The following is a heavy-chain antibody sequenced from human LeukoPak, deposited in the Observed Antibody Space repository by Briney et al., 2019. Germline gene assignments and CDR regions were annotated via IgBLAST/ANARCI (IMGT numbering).Heavy chain of an antibody. J-gene: IGHJ5*02. D-gene: IGHD3-16*02. CDR2: IIPIFGTA. Sequence: GASVKVSCKASGGTFSSYAISWVRQAPGQGLEWMGGIIPIFGTANYAQKFQGRVTITADESTSTAYMELSSLRSEDTAVYYCARERDYVWGSYRPSRPHNWFDPWGQGTLVTVSS. CDR3: ARERDYVWGSYRPSRPHNWFDP. CDR1: GGTFSSYA. V-gene: IGHV1-69*13.